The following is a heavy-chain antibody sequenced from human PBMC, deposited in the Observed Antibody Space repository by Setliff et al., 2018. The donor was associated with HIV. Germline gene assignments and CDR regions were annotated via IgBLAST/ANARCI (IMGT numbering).Heavy chain of an antibody. V-gene: IGHV3-11*04. Sequence: PGGSLRLSCAASGFTFSDYYMSWIRQAPGKGLEWVSYISSSASTTYYADSVKGRVTISRDNAKNSLYLQMNSLRVEDTAVYYCARVWRSSSSSGAFDIWGQGTMVTVSS. CDR1: GFTFSDYY. CDR2: ISSSASTT. D-gene: IGHD6-6*01. J-gene: IGHJ3*02. CDR3: ARVWRSSSSSGAFDI.